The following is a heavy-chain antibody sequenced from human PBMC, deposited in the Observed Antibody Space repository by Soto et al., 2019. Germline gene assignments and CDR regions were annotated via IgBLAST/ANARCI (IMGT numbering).Heavy chain of an antibody. Sequence: GGSLRLSCVASGFAFNNYAMSWVRQAPGKGLEWVSTIDRTGGATHYADSVKGRFTISRDNSKDTLFLHMNILGVEDAAKYYCAAGVGDGVPLFEFWGQGTLVTVSS. V-gene: IGHV3-23*01. D-gene: IGHD2-8*01. J-gene: IGHJ4*02. CDR1: GFAFNNYA. CDR3: AAGVGDGVPLFEF. CDR2: IDRTGGAT.